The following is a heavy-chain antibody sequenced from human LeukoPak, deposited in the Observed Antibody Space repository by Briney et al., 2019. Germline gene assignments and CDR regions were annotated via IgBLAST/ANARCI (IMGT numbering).Heavy chain of an antibody. Sequence: GFLRLSCAASGFTFSDHYMDWVRPAPGKGLEWVSVMYRGGGTYYADSVRGRFTISRDNSKNTMYLQMNSLRAEDTAVYYCADLHDSSGYHTRGYWGQGTLVTVSS. D-gene: IGHD3-22*01. J-gene: IGHJ4*02. CDR3: ADLHDSSGYHTRGY. V-gene: IGHV3-66*01. CDR1: GFTFSDHY. CDR2: MYRGGGT.